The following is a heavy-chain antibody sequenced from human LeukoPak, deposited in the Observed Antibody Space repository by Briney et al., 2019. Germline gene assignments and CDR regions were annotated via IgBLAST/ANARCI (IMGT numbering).Heavy chain of an antibody. V-gene: IGHV3-53*01. D-gene: IGHD3-22*01. CDR3: VYYDSGAYPNLDY. J-gene: IGHJ4*02. CDR2: IYSGGST. Sequence: PGGSLRLSCAASGFTVSRNYMSWVRQAPGKGLEWVSVIYSGGSTYYADSVKGRFTISRDSSKNTLYLQMNSLRAEDTAVYFCVYYDSGAYPNLDYWGQGTLVTVSS. CDR1: GFTVSRNY.